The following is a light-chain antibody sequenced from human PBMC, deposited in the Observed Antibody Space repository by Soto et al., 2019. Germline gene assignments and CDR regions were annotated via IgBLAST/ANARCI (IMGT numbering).Light chain of an antibody. Sequence: DIQVTQTTTSLSASVGDRVTITCRASQSISSYLNWYQQKPGKAPKLLIYAASSLQSGVPSRFSGSGSGTDFTLTISSLQPEDFATYYSQQSYSTPIPFGQGTRLEVK. J-gene: IGKJ5*01. CDR3: QQSYSTPIP. CDR1: QSISSY. CDR2: AAS. V-gene: IGKV1-39*01.